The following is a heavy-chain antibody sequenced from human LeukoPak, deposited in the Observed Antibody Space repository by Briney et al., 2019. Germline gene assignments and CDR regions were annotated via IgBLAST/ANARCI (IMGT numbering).Heavy chain of an antibody. CDR1: GFSFSSCA. D-gene: IGHD3-9*01. Sequence: QPGGSLRLSCAASGFSFSSCAMSWVRQAPGKGLEWVSGISGSGDSTDYADSVKGRFTISRDNSKNTLYLQINSLRAEDTAVYYCARPPSDNLLTGSLYYFDNWGQGTLVTVCS. CDR2: ISGSGDST. CDR3: ARPPSDNLLTGSLYYFDN. J-gene: IGHJ4*02. V-gene: IGHV3-23*01.